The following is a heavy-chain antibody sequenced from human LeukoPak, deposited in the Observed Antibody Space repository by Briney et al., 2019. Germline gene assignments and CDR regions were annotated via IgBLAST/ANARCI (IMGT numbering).Heavy chain of an antibody. CDR2: IIPIFGTA. CDR3: ARDLTTVVTPFID. CDR1: GGTFSSYA. J-gene: IGHJ4*02. V-gene: IGHV1-69*06. Sequence: GASVKVSCKASGGTFSSYAISWVRQAPGQGLEWMGGIIPIFGTANYAQKFQGRVTITADKSTSTAYMELSSLRSEDTAVYYCARDLTTVVTPFIDWGQGTLVTVSS. D-gene: IGHD4-23*01.